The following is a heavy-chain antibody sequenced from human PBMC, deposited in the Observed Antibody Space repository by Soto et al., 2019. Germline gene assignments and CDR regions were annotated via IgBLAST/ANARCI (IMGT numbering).Heavy chain of an antibody. CDR1: GFTFSTYA. V-gene: IGHV3-23*01. CDR2: IGGAGGTT. Sequence: EVQLLESGGGLVQPGGSLRLPCAASGFTFSTYAMNWVRQAPGKGLEWVSAIGGAGGTTYYADSVKGRFTISRDNSKNTLYLQMNSLRVEDTAVFYCAKAGFSSGWSPAYFDYWGQGTLVTVSS. CDR3: AKAGFSSGWSPAYFDY. D-gene: IGHD6-19*01. J-gene: IGHJ4*02.